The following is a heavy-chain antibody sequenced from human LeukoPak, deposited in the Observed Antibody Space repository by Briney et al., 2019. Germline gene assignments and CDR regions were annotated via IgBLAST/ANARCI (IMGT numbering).Heavy chain of an antibody. V-gene: IGHV1-2*02. CDR1: GYTFTGYY. D-gene: IGHD3-3*01. CDR2: INPNSGGT. Sequence: ASVKVSCKASGYTFTGYYMHWVRQAPGQGLEWMGWINPNSGGTNYAQKFQGRVTMTRGTSISTAYMELSRLRSDDTAVYYCAKDSLEWLSPDYWGQGTLVTVSS. J-gene: IGHJ4*02. CDR3: AKDSLEWLSPDY.